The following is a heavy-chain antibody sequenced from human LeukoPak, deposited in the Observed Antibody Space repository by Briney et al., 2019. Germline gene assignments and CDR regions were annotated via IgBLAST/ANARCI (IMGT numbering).Heavy chain of an antibody. CDR3: TRETPPRYYDFWSGYSH. CDR1: GFTFGDYA. J-gene: IGHJ4*02. CDR2: IRSKAYGGTT. D-gene: IGHD3-3*01. V-gene: IGHV3-49*04. Sequence: GRSLRLSCTASGFTFGDYAMSWVRQAPGKGLEWVGFIRSKAYGGTTEYAASVKGRFTISRDDSKSIAYLQMNSLKTEDTAVYYCTRETPPRYYDFWSGYSHWGQGTLVTVSS.